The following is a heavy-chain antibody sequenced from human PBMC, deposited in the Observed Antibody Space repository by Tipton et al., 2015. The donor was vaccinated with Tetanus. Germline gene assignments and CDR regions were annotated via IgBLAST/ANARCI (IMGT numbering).Heavy chain of an antibody. D-gene: IGHD3-3*01. CDR2: IYSNGDT. J-gene: IGHJ1*01. CDR1: DGPISNYY. V-gene: IGHV4-4*09. CDR3: ARSHVFRFSLFGESTPRSGRYNP. Sequence: TLSLTCSDSDGPISNYYWYCIRQSPGKRLEWIRNIYSNGDTDYNPSLQRRATISLDTAKRHFSLRLKSVTAADTAVYYCARSHVFRFSLFGESTPRSGRYNPRAQAPPVTVSS.